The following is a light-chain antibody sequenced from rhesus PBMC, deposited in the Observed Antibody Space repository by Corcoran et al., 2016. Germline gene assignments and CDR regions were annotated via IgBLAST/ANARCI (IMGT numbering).Light chain of an antibody. V-gene: IGKV2-91*01. CDR3: MQGTQLPYS. CDR1: QSPLHSNGYTY. CDR2: FAS. J-gene: IGKJ2*01. Sequence: DIVMTQTPLSLPGTPGEPASISCRSSQSPLHSNGYTYLYWYLQKPGQFPPLLMYFASYRASGVPDRFSGIGLGTGLTLGISRVEAGDIGVYYCMQGTQLPYSFGQGTKVEIK.